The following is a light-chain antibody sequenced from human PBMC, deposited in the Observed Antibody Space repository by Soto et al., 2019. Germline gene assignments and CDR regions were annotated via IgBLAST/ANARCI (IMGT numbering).Light chain of an antibody. CDR3: QQRSNWPLT. J-gene: IGKJ4*01. Sequence: EVVLTQTQYTLSLSPGERATLSCRASQSVSSYLAWYQQKPGQAPRLLIYDASNRATGIPARFSGSGSGTDFTLTISSLEPEDFAVYYCQQRSNWPLTFGGRSIVDIK. V-gene: IGKV3-11*01. CDR1: QSVSSY. CDR2: DAS.